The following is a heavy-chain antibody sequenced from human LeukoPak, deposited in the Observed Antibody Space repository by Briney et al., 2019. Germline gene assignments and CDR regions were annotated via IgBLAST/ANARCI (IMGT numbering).Heavy chain of an antibody. V-gene: IGHV3-66*02. Sequence: PGGSLRLSCAASGFTVSSNYMTWVRQAPGKGLEWVSVIYSDGSTFYADSVKGRFTISRDNSKGTPYLQMDSLRPEDTAVYYCTNLPTYWGQGTLVTVSS. J-gene: IGHJ4*02. CDR3: TNLPTY. CDR2: IYSDGST. CDR1: GFTVSSNY.